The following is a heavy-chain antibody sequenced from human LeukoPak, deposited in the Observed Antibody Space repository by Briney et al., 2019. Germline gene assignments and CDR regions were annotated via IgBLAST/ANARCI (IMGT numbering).Heavy chain of an antibody. J-gene: IGHJ3*02. CDR3: AKGMIVVVITPLDAFDI. CDR1: GFTFDDYG. Sequence: GGSLRLSCAASGFTFDDYGMSWVRQAPGKGLEWVSAISGSGGSTYYADSVKGRFTISRDNSKNTLYLQMNSLRAEDTAVYYCAKGMIVVVITPLDAFDIWGQGTMVTVSS. D-gene: IGHD3-22*01. CDR2: ISGSGGST. V-gene: IGHV3-23*01.